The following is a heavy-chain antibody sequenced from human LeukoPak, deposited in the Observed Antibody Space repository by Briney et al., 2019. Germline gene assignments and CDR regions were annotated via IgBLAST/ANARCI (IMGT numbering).Heavy chain of an antibody. Sequence: GGSLRLSCSASGFTFNTYGMHWVRQAPGKGLEFVSAMSNNGGSTSYADSVKGRFTISRDNSKNTLYLQMSSLRAEDTAVYYCVKDTNSGYYYYGMDVWGQGTTVTVSS. J-gene: IGHJ6*02. CDR1: GFTFNTYG. CDR2: MSNNGGST. CDR3: VKDTNSGYYYYGMDV. D-gene: IGHD2-2*01. V-gene: IGHV3-64D*09.